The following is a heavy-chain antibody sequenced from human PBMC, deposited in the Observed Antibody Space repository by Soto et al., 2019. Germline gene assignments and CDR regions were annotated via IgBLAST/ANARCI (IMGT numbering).Heavy chain of an antibody. CDR2: ISYDGSNK. D-gene: IGHD2-15*01. J-gene: IGHJ6*02. V-gene: IGHV3-30*18. CDR1: GFTFSSYG. CDR3: AKDRAGGSSPRHSYGMDV. Sequence: GGSLRLSCAASGFTFSSYGMHWVRQAPGKGLEWVAVISYDGSNKYYADSVKGRFTISRDNSKNTLYLQMNSLRAEDTAVYYCAKDRAGGSSPRHSYGMDVWGQGTTVTVSS.